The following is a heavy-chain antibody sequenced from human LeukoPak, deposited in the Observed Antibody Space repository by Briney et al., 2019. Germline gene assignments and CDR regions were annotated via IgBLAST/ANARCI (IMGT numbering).Heavy chain of an antibody. D-gene: IGHD5-18*01. J-gene: IGHJ4*02. CDR3: ASTATAMVYFDY. CDR1: GFTFSSYS. CDR2: ISSSSSYI. Sequence: GGSLRLSCAASGFTFSSYSMNWVRQAPGKGLELVSSISSSSSYIYYADSVKGRFTISRDNAKNSLYLQMNSLRAGDTAVYYCASTATAMVYFDYWGQGTLVTVSS. V-gene: IGHV3-21*01.